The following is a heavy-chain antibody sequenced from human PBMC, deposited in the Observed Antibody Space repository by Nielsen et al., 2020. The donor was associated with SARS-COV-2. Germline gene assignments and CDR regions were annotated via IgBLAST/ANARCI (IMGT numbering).Heavy chain of an antibody. Sequence: ASVKVSCKASGYTFTSYDINWVRQATGQGLEWMGWMNPNSGNTGYAQKFQGRVTMTTDTSTSTAYMELRSLRSDDTAVYYCARDREDSSSPGDYWGQGTLVTVSS. CDR2: MNPNSGNT. CDR3: ARDREDSSSPGDY. D-gene: IGHD6-6*01. V-gene: IGHV1-8*01. CDR1: GYTFTSYD. J-gene: IGHJ4*02.